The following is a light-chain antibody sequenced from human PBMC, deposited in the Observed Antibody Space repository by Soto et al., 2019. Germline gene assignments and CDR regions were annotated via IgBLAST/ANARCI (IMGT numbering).Light chain of an antibody. J-gene: IGKJ1*01. CDR2: GAS. CDR3: QQYGTSPRT. V-gene: IGKV3-20*01. CDR1: QSIFSNY. Sequence: EVMLTQSPGTLSLSPGERATLSCRASQSIFSNYLAWYQQKSCQAPRLLIYGASNRATGIQDRFSGSGSGTDFTLTISRLEPEDFAVYYCQQYGTSPRTFGQGTKVEFK.